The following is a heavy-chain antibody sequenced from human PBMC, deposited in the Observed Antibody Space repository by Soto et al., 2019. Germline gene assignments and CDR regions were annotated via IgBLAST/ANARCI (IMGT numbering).Heavy chain of an antibody. J-gene: IGHJ6*02. CDR1: GFTFSDYY. V-gene: IGHV3-11*06. CDR2: ISSSSSYT. D-gene: IGHD6-13*01. CDR3: AREGVAAAGTIGDWTFRYYYYGMDV. Sequence: QVQLVESGGGLVKPGGSLRLSCAASGFTFSDYYMSWIRQAPGKGLEWVSYISSSSSYTNYADSVKGRFTISRDNAKNSLYLQMNSLRAEDTAVYYCAREGVAAAGTIGDWTFRYYYYGMDVWGQGTTVTVSS.